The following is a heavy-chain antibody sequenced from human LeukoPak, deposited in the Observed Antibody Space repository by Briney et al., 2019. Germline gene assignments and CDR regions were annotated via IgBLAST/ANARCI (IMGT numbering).Heavy chain of an antibody. D-gene: IGHD6-13*01. J-gene: IGHJ4*02. CDR3: AGSSSWYFFDY. CDR1: GFTFSTYA. V-gene: IGHV3-23*01. CDR2: ISGRGVTT. Sequence: GGSLRLSCAASGFTFSTYALSWVRQAPGKGLEWVSTISGRGVTTYYADSVKGRFTISRDNSKNTLYLQKNSLRAEDTALYYCAGSSSWYFFDYWGQGTLVTVSS.